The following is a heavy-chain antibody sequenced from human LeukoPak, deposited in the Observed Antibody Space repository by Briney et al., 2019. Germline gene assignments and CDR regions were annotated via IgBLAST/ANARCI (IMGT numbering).Heavy chain of an antibody. CDR1: GGSISSSSYY. CDR3: ARLSGSGSQFDY. CDR2: IYYSGST. J-gene: IGHJ4*02. D-gene: IGHD3-10*01. Sequence: SETLSLTCTVSGGSISSSSYYWGWIRQPPGKGLEWIGTIYYSGSTYSNPSLKSRVTISVDTSKNQFSLKLSSVTAADTAVYYCARLSGSGSQFDYWGQGTLVTVSS. V-gene: IGHV4-39*01.